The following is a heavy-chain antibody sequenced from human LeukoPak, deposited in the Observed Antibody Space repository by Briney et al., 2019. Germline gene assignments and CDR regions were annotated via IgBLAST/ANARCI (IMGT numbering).Heavy chain of an antibody. CDR3: AKHYVSNLSIDY. Sequence: PGGSLRLSCTASGFTFSGYGMHWVRQAPGKGLEWVAFIRNDGSNEYYADSVKGRFTISRDNSKNTLFLQMNSLRADDTAVYYCAKHYVSNLSIDYWGQGTLVTVSS. CDR2: IRNDGSNE. CDR1: GFTFSGYG. D-gene: IGHD4-23*01. J-gene: IGHJ4*02. V-gene: IGHV3-30*02.